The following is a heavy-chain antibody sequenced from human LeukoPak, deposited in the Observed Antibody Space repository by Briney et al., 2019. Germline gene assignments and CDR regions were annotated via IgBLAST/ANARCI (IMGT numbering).Heavy chain of an antibody. CDR2: ISGSGGST. CDR3: AKLSPSVVVITTAAFDI. D-gene: IGHD3-22*01. Sequence: GGSLRLSCAASGFTFSSYAMSWVRQAPGKGLEWVSAISGSGGSTYYADSVKGRFTISRDNSKNTRYLQMNSLRAEDTAVYYCAKLSPSVVVITTAAFDIWGQGTMVTVSS. CDR1: GFTFSSYA. J-gene: IGHJ3*02. V-gene: IGHV3-23*01.